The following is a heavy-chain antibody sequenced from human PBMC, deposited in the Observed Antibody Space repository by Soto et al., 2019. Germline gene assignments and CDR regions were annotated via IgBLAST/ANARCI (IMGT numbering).Heavy chain of an antibody. Sequence: EVQLVESGGSLVQPGGSLRLSCAASGFTFSSYSMNWVRQAPGKGLEWVSYISSSSSTIYYADSVKGRFTISRDNAKNSLSLQMNILREEDTAVYYCAREGVYYYYGLDVWGQGTTVTVSS. J-gene: IGHJ6*02. D-gene: IGHD3-16*01. CDR3: AREGVYYYYGLDV. V-gene: IGHV3-48*02. CDR1: GFTFSSYS. CDR2: ISSSSSTI.